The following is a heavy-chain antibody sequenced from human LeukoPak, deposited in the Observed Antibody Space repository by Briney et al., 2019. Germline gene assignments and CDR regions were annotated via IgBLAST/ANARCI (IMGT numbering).Heavy chain of an antibody. D-gene: IGHD3-10*01. CDR3: ARTGYGSGSDDFDF. CDR1: GYTFTRYG. Sequence: ASVKVSCKTSGYTFTRYGVSWVRQAPGQGLEWMGWISPHNGNRDYAQKFKNRVSITTDTSTNTVYLELGRLRPDDTAMYYCARTGYGSGSDDFDFWGQGTLVTVS. V-gene: IGHV1-18*01. CDR2: ISPHNGNR. J-gene: IGHJ4*02.